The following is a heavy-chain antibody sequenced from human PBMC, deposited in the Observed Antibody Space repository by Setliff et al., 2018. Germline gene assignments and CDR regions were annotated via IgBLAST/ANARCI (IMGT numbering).Heavy chain of an antibody. D-gene: IGHD3-16*01. CDR2: INPKSGGT. J-gene: IGHJ4*02. CDR3: AKQGDLAFDY. Sequence: GASVKVSCKASCYPFVGYYIYWMRQTPGQGFEWMGWINPKSGGTKYAVKFQGRVTMTRDTSINTIYMELSSLTSDDTAIYYCAKQGDLAFDYWGQGTQVTVSS. V-gene: IGHV1-2*02. CDR1: CYPFVGYY.